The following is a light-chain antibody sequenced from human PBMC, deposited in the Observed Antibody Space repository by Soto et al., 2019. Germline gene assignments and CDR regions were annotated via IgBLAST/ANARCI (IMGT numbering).Light chain of an antibody. CDR3: QHYNSYSEA. Sequence: DIQITQSPSTLSGSVGNRVTITCRASQTISSWLDRYQQKTGKAPKLLIYKASTLKSGVPSRLRGSGYGTELTITISSMQHDDFETYYCQHYNSYSEAFGQGTKVDIK. V-gene: IGKV1-5*03. CDR2: KAS. J-gene: IGKJ1*01. CDR1: QTISSW.